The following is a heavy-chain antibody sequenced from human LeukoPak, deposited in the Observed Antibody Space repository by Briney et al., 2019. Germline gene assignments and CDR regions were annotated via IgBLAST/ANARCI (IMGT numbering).Heavy chain of an antibody. Sequence: SVTVSCKASGGTFSRYAISGVRQAPGQGLEWMGRLISILGIANYEQKFQGRVTITADKSTSTAYMELSSLRSEDTAVYYCARDVVPAATGYYYYGMDVWGQGTTVTVSS. CDR3: ARDVVPAATGYYYYGMDV. V-gene: IGHV1-69*04. D-gene: IGHD2-2*01. J-gene: IGHJ6*02. CDR2: LISILGIA. CDR1: GGTFSRYA.